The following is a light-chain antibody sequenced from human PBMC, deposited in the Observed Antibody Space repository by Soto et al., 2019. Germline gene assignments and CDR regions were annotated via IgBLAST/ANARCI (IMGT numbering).Light chain of an antibody. CDR2: TAS. Sequence: DIQLTQSPSFLSASVGDRVTITCRASQVISSYLAWYDQKPGKAPKLLIYTASTLQSAVPSRFSGSGAGTEFTLTISSLQPEDVATYYCQQLNSYPLTFGGGTKVEIK. CDR1: QVISSY. J-gene: IGKJ4*01. V-gene: IGKV1-9*01. CDR3: QQLNSYPLT.